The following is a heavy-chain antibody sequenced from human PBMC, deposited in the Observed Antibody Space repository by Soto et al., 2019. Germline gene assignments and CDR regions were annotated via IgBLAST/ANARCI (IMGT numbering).Heavy chain of an antibody. J-gene: IGHJ4*02. V-gene: IGHV4-39*01. CDR3: ARLKGELVVDY. CDR2: IYYSGST. CDR1: GGSISSSSYY. D-gene: IGHD1-1*01. Sequence: SETLSLTCTVSGGSISSSSYYWGWIRQPPGKGLEWIGSIYYSGSTYYNPSLKSRVTISVDTSKNQFSLKLSSVTAADTAVYYCARLKGELVVDYWGQGTLVTVSS.